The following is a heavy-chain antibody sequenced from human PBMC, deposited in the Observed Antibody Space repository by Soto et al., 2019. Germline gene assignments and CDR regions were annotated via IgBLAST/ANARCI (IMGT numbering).Heavy chain of an antibody. V-gene: IGHV4-34*01. J-gene: IGHJ4*02. CDR3: ASQRPTVTTFDY. Sequence: QVQLRQWGAGLVKPSETLSLTCAVYGGSFNGYYWNWIRQPPGKGLEWIGEINHSGSTNYNPSLKSRVSISVDPSKNPFSLGVSSVTAADTAVYYCASQRPTVTTFDYWGQGTLVTVSS. CDR2: INHSGST. D-gene: IGHD4-17*01. CDR1: GGSFNGYY.